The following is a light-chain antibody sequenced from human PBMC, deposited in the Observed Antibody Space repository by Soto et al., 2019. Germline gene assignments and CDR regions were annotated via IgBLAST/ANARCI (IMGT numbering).Light chain of an antibody. V-gene: IGKV3-15*01. J-gene: IGKJ4*01. CDR1: QSVTTN. CDR3: QQYNNWPLT. CDR2: GAS. Sequence: EIVMTQSPATLSVSPGERATLSCRASQSVTTNLAWYQQKPGQAPRLIICGASMRATGITDRFSGSGSGTDVTLTITSLQPEDSAVYYCQQYNNWPLTLGRGTKREI.